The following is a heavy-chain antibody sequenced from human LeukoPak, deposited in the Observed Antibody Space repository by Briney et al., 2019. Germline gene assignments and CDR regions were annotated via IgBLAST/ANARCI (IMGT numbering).Heavy chain of an antibody. CDR3: ARVSGYSYALGAFDI. V-gene: IGHV4-59*01. Sequence: MPSETLSLTCAVYGGSFSGYYWSWIRQPPGKGLEWIGYIYYSGSTNYNPSLKSRVTISVDTSKNQFSLKLSSVTAADTAVYYCARVSGYSYALGAFDIWGQGTMVTVSS. J-gene: IGHJ3*02. CDR2: IYYSGST. CDR1: GGSFSGYY. D-gene: IGHD5-18*01.